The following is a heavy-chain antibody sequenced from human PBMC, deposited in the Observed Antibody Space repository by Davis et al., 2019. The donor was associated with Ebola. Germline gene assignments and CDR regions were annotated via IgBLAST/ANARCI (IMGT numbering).Heavy chain of an antibody. CDR2: ISPYNGNT. J-gene: IGHJ4*02. V-gene: IGHV1-18*01. CDR3: ARRGASDNWGDY. Sequence: ASVKVSCKASGYSFTSYCISWVRQAPGQGLEWMGWISPYNGNTNYAQKLQGSVAMTTDTSTSTAYMELRSLTSDDSAVYYCARRGASDNWGDYWGQGALVTVSS. CDR1: GYSFTSYC. D-gene: IGHD1-26*01.